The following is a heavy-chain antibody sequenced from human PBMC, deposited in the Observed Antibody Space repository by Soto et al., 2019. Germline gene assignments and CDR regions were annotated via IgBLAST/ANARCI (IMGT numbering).Heavy chain of an antibody. Sequence: PGRSLRLSCAASGFSFRKAWMSSVRQSPGKGLEWVGHIKSQGDGGTRDYAAPVKGRFTISRDDSKNTLFLQMNSLKNEDTAVYFCTTDLQAYCDGTTCYAGNYYYDDMDVWGQGTTVTVSS. CDR2: IKSQGDGGTR. CDR1: GFSFRKAW. J-gene: IGHJ6*02. CDR3: TTDLQAYCDGTTCYAGNYYYDDMDV. D-gene: IGHD2-2*01. V-gene: IGHV3-15*01.